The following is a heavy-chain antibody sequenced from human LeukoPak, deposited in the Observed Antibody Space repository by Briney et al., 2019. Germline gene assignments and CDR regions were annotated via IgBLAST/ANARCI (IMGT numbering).Heavy chain of an antibody. V-gene: IGHV3-30*18. CDR1: GFTFSRHG. CDR3: AKDPIWWNYFDY. D-gene: IGHD2-8*02. J-gene: IGHJ4*02. CDR2: ISYDGSNK. Sequence: GGSLRLSCAASGFTFSRHGMHWVRQAPGKGLEWVAVISYDGSNKHYADSVKGRFTISRDNSKNTLYLQMNSLRAEDTAVYYCAKDPIWWNYFDYWGQGILVTVSS.